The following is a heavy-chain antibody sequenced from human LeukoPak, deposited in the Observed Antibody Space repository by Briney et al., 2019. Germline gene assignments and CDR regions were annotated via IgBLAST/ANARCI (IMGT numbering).Heavy chain of an antibody. D-gene: IGHD5-18*01. V-gene: IGHV3-30-3*01. CDR2: ISYDGSNK. CDR1: GFTFSSYA. Sequence: GRSLRLSCAASGFTFSSYAMHLVRQAPGKGLEWVAVISYDGSNKYYADSVKGRFTISRDNSKNTLYLQMNSLRAEDTAVYYCARESDTAMALSFDYWGQGTLVTVSS. J-gene: IGHJ4*02. CDR3: ARESDTAMALSFDY.